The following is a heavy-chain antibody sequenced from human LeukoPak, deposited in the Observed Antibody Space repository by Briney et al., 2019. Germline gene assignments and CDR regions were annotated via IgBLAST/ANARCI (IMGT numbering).Heavy chain of an antibody. Sequence: GSLRLSCAASGFTFSSYTMNWVRPAPGKGLEWVSSISSSSGYIYYADSVKGRFTISRDNAKNSLYLQMNSLRAEDTAVYYCARAGYSSSWTPRYFDYWGQGTLVTVPS. CDR3: ARAGYSSSWTPRYFDY. J-gene: IGHJ4*02. CDR2: ISSSSGYI. V-gene: IGHV3-21*01. CDR1: GFTFSSYT. D-gene: IGHD6-13*01.